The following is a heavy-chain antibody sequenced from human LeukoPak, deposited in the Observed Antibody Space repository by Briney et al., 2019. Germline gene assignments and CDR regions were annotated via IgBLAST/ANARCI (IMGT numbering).Heavy chain of an antibody. Sequence: GASVKVSCKASGYTFTSNYIHWVRQAPGQGLEWMGWMNPNSGNTGYAQKFQGRVTMTRNTSISTAYMELSSLRSEDTAVYYCARFPAVAGDYWGQGTLVTVSS. CDR1: GYTFTSNY. D-gene: IGHD6-19*01. CDR3: ARFPAVAGDY. J-gene: IGHJ4*02. CDR2: MNPNSGNT. V-gene: IGHV1-8*02.